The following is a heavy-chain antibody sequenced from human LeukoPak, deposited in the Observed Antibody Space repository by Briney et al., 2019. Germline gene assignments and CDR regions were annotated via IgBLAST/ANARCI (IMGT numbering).Heavy chain of an antibody. Sequence: GGSLRLSCAASGFTFTSYSMNWVRQAPGKGLEWVSTISGGGGSTYYADSVKGRFIISRDNSKNTLYLQVNSLRAEDTAVYYCAKGGKWDVTPFDYWGQGTLVTVSS. CDR2: ISGGGGST. CDR1: GFTFTSYS. J-gene: IGHJ4*02. D-gene: IGHD1-26*01. CDR3: AKGGKWDVTPFDY. V-gene: IGHV3-23*01.